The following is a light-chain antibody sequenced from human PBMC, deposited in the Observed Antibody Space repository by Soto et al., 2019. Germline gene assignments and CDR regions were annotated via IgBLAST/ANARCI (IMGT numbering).Light chain of an antibody. J-gene: IGKJ1*01. CDR3: QQYNRYAMT. V-gene: IGKV1-5*01. CDR1: QSASTF. Sequence: DIQMTQSPSTLSASVGDRVTITCRASQSASTFLAWYQQKPGQAPKLLIYDASTLQSGVPSRFSASGSGTEFALTISGLQPDDFAVYYCQQYNRYAMTFGQGTKVEIK. CDR2: DAS.